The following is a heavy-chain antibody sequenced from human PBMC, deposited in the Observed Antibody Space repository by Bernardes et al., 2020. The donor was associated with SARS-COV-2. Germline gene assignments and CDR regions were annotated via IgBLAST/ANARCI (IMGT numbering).Heavy chain of an antibody. D-gene: IGHD2-2*01. CDR3: ATVFCSTTSCYNPSDPYYYYYGLDV. Sequence: SKTLSLTCTVSGGSISNSPYYWGWIRQPPGKGLEWIGSIYYSGTTSYNPSLKSRITISVDTSKNQFSLKLTSVTAADTAVYYCATVFCSTTSCYNPSDPYYYYYGLDVWGQGTTVTVSS. CDR2: IYYSGTT. V-gene: IGHV4-39*01. CDR1: GGSISNSPYY. J-gene: IGHJ6*02.